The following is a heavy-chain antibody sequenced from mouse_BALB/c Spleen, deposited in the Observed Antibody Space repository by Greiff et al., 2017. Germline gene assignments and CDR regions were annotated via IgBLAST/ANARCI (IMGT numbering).Heavy chain of an antibody. V-gene: IGHV1S56*01. CDR1: GYTFTSYY. CDR3: ASEGRRDYYAMDY. CDR2: IYPGNVNT. D-gene: IGHD2-14*01. J-gene: IGHJ4*01. Sequence: QVQLQQSGPELVKPGASVRISCKASGYTFTSYYIHWVKQRPGQGLEWIGWIYPGNVNTKYNEKFKGKATLTADKSSSTAYMQLSSLTSEDSAVYFCASEGRRDYYAMDYWGQGTSVTVSS.